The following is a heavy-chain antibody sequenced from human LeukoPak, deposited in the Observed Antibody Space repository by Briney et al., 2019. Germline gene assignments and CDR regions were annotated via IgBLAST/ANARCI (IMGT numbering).Heavy chain of an antibody. CDR2: IQNNDAK. J-gene: IGHJ4*02. CDR1: GGSITRNGYY. CDR3: ARHLSGFYYGVTDY. V-gene: IGHV4-39*01. D-gene: IGHD3-22*01. Sequence: PSETLSLTCSVFGGSITRNGYYWGWIRQSPGEGLEWIGHIQNNDAKYYNPSLTSRISMSVDLSKNQFSLKLSSVTAADTAVYYCARHLSGFYYGVTDYWGQGTLVTVSS.